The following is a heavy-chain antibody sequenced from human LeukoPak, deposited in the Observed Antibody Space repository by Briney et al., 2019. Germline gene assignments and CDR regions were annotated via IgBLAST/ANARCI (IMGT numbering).Heavy chain of an antibody. CDR3: ARDGGSYYYYGMDV. D-gene: IGHD3-16*01. J-gene: IGHJ6*02. CDR1: GYTFSSYG. V-gene: IGHV1-18*01. CDR2: ISAYNGKT. Sequence: GASVKVSCKASGYTFSSYGISWVRQAPGQGLEWMAWISAYNGKTNYAQKLQGRVTMTTDTSTSTAYMELRSLRSDDTAVYYCARDGGSYYYYGMDVWGQGTTVTVSS.